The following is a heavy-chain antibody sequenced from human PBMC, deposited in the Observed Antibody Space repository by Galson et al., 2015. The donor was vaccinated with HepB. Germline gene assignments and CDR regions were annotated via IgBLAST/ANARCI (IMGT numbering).Heavy chain of an antibody. CDR2: IDPSDSYT. D-gene: IGHD2-8*02. CDR1: GYSFSTYW. CDR3: VRLVAGTGGLDY. J-gene: IGHJ4*02. V-gene: IGHV5-10-1*01. Sequence: SGAEVKQPGESLRISCKGSGYSFSTYWINWVRQMPGKGLEWMGMIDPSDSYTYYSPSFQGHVTLSADKSISTAYLQWRSLKASDSAMYYCVRLVAGTGGLDYWGQGTLVTVSS.